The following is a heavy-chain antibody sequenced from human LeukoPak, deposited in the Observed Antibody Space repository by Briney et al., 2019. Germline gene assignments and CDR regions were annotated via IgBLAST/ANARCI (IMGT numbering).Heavy chain of an antibody. CDR2: INHSGST. Sequence: SSETLSLTCAVYGGSFTNYYWNWIRQPPGKGLEWIGEINHSGSTNYNPSLKSRVTISVDTSKNQFSLKLSSVTAADTAVYYCARGGSKIQLWSDRRHTRRGYFDYWGQGTLVTVSS. CDR3: ARGGSKIQLWSDRRHTRRGYFDY. CDR1: GGSFTNYY. V-gene: IGHV4-34*01. J-gene: IGHJ4*02. D-gene: IGHD5-18*01.